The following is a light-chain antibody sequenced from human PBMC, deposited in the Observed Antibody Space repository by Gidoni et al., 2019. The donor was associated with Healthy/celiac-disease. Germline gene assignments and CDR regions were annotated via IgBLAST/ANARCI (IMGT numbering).Light chain of an antibody. CDR1: QSVSSY. Sequence: EIVLTQSPATLSLSPGERATLSCRASQSVSSYLAWYQQKPGQAPRLLIYDASNRATGIPARFSGSGSGTDFTLTISSLEPEDFAVYYCQQRSNWHHFGQXTRLEIK. V-gene: IGKV3-11*01. CDR2: DAS. CDR3: QQRSNWHH. J-gene: IGKJ5*01.